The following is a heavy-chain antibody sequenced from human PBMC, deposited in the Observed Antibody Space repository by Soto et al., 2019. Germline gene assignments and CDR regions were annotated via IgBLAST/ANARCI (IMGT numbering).Heavy chain of an antibody. CDR3: ARGSIQLWLRYAANFDY. D-gene: IGHD5-18*01. CDR1: GGSSSASSYY. Sequence: SETLSLTCTVAGGSSSASSYYWCWIRQPPGKGLEWIGYMDYSGSTNYNPSLKSRVTISVDTSKNQFSLKLSSVTAADTAVYYCARGSIQLWLRYAANFDYWGQGTLVTLSS. J-gene: IGHJ4*02. CDR2: MDYSGST. V-gene: IGHV4-39*07.